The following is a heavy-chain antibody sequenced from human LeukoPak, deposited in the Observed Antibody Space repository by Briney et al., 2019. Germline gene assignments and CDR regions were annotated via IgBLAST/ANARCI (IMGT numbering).Heavy chain of an antibody. CDR1: GDSISNGGYY. V-gene: IGHV4-61*02. Sequence: SETLSLTCTVSGDSISNGGYYWTWLRQSAGKGLEWIGRLYSGGGTNYNPSLKSRVAMSVDASKNQFSLKLSSVTAADTAVYYCAREWGSVDYWGPGTLVTVSS. CDR3: AREWGSVDY. J-gene: IGHJ4*02. D-gene: IGHD7-27*01. CDR2: LYSGGGT.